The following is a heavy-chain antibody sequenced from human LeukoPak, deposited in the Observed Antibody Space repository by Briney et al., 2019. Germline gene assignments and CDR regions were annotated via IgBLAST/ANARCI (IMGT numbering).Heavy chain of an antibody. D-gene: IGHD5-24*01. CDR2: INHSGST. V-gene: IGHV4-34*01. CDR3: ARGGMATPNGA. CDR1: GGSFSGYY. J-gene: IGHJ5*02. Sequence: SETLSLTCAVYGGSFSGYYWSWIRQPPGKGLEWIGEINHSGSTNYNPSLKSRVTISVDTSKNQFSLKLSSVTAADTAVYYCARGGMATPNGAWGQGTLVTVSS.